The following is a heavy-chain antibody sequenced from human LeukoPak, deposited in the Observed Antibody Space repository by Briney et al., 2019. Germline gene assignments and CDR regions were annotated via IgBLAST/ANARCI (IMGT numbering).Heavy chain of an antibody. CDR1: GYTFTDND. Sequence: ASVKVSCKTSGYTFTDNDVHWVRQAPGQGLEWMGWINPNSASTNYAQRLQGRVTFTRDTSLSIAYMELSSLTSEDAAVYFCARGDFGETNTAFDVWGQGTLVAVPS. J-gene: IGHJ3*01. CDR2: INPNSAST. V-gene: IGHV1-8*03. CDR3: ARGDFGETNTAFDV. D-gene: IGHD4-17*01.